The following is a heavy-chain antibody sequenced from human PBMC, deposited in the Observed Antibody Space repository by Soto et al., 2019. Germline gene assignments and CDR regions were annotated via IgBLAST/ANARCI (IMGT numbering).Heavy chain of an antibody. CDR1: GDTFTGYY. Sequence: ASVKVSCNASGDTFTGYYMHWVRQAPGQGLEWMGWINPNSGGTNYAQKFQGWVTMTRDTSISTAYMELSRLRSDDTAVYYCARGSRAARPFDYWGQGTRFTVSS. CDR2: INPNSGGT. J-gene: IGHJ4*02. V-gene: IGHV1-2*04. D-gene: IGHD6-6*01. CDR3: ARGSRAARPFDY.